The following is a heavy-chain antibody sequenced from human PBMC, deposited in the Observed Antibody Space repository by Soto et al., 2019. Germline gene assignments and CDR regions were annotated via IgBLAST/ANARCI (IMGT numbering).Heavy chain of an antibody. D-gene: IGHD3-3*01. CDR3: ARPHDFWSGYRRYDAFDI. J-gene: IGHJ3*02. Sequence: GESLKISCKGSGYSFTSYWIGWVRQMPGKGLEWMGIIYPGDSDTRYSPSFQGQVTISADKSISTAYLQWSSLKASDTAMYYCARPHDFWSGYRRYDAFDIWGQGTMVTVS. V-gene: IGHV5-51*01. CDR1: GYSFTSYW. CDR2: IYPGDSDT.